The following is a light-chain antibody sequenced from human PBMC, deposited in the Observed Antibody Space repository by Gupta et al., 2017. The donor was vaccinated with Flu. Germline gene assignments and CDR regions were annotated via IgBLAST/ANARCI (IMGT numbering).Light chain of an antibody. V-gene: IGKV2D-29*01. Sequence: DLVMPQTSLSLSVTPGQPASISCRSSESLLHSNGMTYFFWYMQKPGHPPQLLIYEVSKRFSGVPDRFSGSGSGTDFTLHISRVEAEDVGIYYCMQSIYLRTFGQGTKVEIQ. CDR2: EVS. CDR3: MQSIYLRT. CDR1: ESLLHSNGMTY. J-gene: IGKJ1*01.